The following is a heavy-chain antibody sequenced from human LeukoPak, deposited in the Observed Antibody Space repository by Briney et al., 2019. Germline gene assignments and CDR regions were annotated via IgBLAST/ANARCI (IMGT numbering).Heavy chain of an antibody. CDR1: GFTFSSYS. CDR3: ARDLSGVTGYTYGRGIDY. D-gene: IGHD5-18*01. CDR2: ISSSSSYI. V-gene: IGHV3-21*01. J-gene: IGHJ4*02. Sequence: PGGSLRLSCAASGFTFSSYSMNWVRQAPGKGLEWVSSISSSSSYICYADSVKGRFTISRDNAKTSLYLQMNSLRAEDTAVYYCARDLSGVTGYTYGRGIDYWGQGTLVTVSS.